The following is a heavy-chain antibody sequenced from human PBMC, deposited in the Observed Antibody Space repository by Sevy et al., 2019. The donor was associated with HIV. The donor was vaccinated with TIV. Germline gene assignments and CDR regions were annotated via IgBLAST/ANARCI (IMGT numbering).Heavy chain of an antibody. Sequence: ASVKVSCKASGYTFTGYYMHWVRQAPGQGLEWMGWINPNSGDTNYAQKFQGRVTMTRDTSISTAYMELSRLRSDDTAVNYYARKNKGSYCSGGSCYYYYYGMDVWGQGTTVTVSS. D-gene: IGHD2-15*01. J-gene: IGHJ6*02. CDR2: INPNSGDT. CDR3: ARKNKGSYCSGGSCYYYYYGMDV. V-gene: IGHV1-2*02. CDR1: GYTFTGYY.